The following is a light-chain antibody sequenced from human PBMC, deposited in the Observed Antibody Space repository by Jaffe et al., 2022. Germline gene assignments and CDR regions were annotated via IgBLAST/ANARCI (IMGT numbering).Light chain of an antibody. CDR3: SLYTSSSTSPYV. CDR2: EVS. Sequence: QSALTQPPSVSGSPGQSVTISCTGTSSDVGSYNRVSWYQQPPGTAPKLMIYEVSNRPSGVPDRFSGSKSGNTASLTISGLQAEDEADYYCSLYTSSSTSPYVFGTGTKVTVL. V-gene: IGLV2-18*01. J-gene: IGLJ1*01. CDR1: SSDVGSYNR.